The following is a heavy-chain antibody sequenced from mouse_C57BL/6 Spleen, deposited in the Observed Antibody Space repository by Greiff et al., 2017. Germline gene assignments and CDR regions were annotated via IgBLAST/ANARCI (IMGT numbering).Heavy chain of an antibody. Sequence: VQLQQPGAELVRPGSSVKLSCKASGYTFTSYWMHWVKQRPIQGLEWIGNIDPSDSETHYNQKFKDKATLTVDKSSSTAYMQLSSLTSEDSAVYYCARGYYDYGDAMDYWGQGTSVTVSS. D-gene: IGHD2-4*01. J-gene: IGHJ4*01. V-gene: IGHV1-52*01. CDR3: ARGYYDYGDAMDY. CDR1: GYTFTSYW. CDR2: IDPSDSET.